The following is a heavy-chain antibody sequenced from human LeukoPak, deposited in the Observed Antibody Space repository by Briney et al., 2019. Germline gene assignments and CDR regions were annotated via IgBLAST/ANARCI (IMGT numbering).Heavy chain of an antibody. D-gene: IGHD2-15*01. CDR1: GGSISSSY. J-gene: IGHJ4*02. V-gene: IGHV4-59*08. CDR2: IFYSGST. Sequence: SVTLSLTCTVSGGSISSSYWSWIRQPPGKGLEWIGYIFYSGSTKYNPSLKSRVTISQDTSKNQFSLKLSSVTAADTAVYYCARHAGCSGASCYSGFPDYWGQGTLVTVSA. CDR3: ARHAGCSGASCYSGFPDY.